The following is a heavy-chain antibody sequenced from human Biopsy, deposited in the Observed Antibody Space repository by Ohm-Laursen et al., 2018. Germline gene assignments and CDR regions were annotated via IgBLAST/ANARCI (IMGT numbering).Heavy chain of an antibody. CDR1: GESMGTYN. Sequence: SDTLSLTCTVSGESMGTYNGTGIGKPQGKGWGGIGSIYYSGTTNKNPSLKTRVTISVDTSKRQFYLELSSVTAADTAIYYCARVRGGFLEWFDYWGQGTLITVSS. CDR3: ARVRGGFLEWFDY. V-gene: IGHV4-59*07. CDR2: IYYSGTT. D-gene: IGHD3-3*01. J-gene: IGHJ5*01.